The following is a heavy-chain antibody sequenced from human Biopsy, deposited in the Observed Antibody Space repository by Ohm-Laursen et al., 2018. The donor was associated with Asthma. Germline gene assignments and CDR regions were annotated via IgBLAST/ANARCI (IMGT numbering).Heavy chain of an antibody. J-gene: IGHJ6*02. CDR3: ARFSISTKTACGPYYIYKMDV. CDR2: ISSGGGSR. D-gene: IGHD2-21*01. CDR1: GFRFNDYG. Sequence: SLRLSCTASGFRFNDYGMNWVRQAPGKGLEWVASISSGGGSRDYADSMEGRFTISRDNYNMVFLHMNPLRAADTAIYYCARFSISTKTACGPYYIYKMDVWGQGTTVTVSS. V-gene: IGHV3-23*01.